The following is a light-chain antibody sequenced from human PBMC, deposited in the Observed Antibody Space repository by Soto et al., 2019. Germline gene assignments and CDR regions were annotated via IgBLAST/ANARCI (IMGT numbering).Light chain of an antibody. Sequence: EVGVTQSPATVSLSPGERATLSCRARQGGVSDLAWYQQKPGQAPRLLIYGASTRATGIPARFSGSGSETEFTLTISSLLAEDSAVCFCRQDNDGRPNTFGQGTRLDIK. CDR1: QGGVSD. V-gene: IGKV3-15*01. J-gene: IGKJ1*01. CDR2: GAS. CDR3: RQDNDGRPNT.